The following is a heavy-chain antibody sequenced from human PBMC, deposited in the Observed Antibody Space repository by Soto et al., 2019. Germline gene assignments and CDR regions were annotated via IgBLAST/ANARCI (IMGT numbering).Heavy chain of an antibody. J-gene: IGHJ6*02. CDR3: ARRMLPALAYYGMDV. CDR1: GYXFTSYL. D-gene: IGHD2-8*01. Sequence: PXEXLKISCKGSGYXFTSYLVGWVRQMPGKGLEWMGIIYPGDSDTRYSPSFQGQVTISADKSIRTAYLQWSSLKAPDTPMSYCARRMLPALAYYGMDVWGQGTTGTVS. V-gene: IGHV5-51*01. CDR2: IYPGDSDT.